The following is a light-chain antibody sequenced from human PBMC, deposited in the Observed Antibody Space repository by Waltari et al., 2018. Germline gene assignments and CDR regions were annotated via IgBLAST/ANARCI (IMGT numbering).Light chain of an antibody. J-gene: IGLJ2*01. Sequence: QSVLPQPPSMSGAPGQRVTISCTGSSSNIGAGDDVNWYQQRPGTAPNLLTYGYNNRPSGVPDRFSGSKSGTSASLAITGLQAEDEADYYCQSYDSSLRTVVFGGGTKLTVL. CDR3: QSYDSSLRTVV. V-gene: IGLV1-40*01. CDR1: SSNIGAGDD. CDR2: GYN.